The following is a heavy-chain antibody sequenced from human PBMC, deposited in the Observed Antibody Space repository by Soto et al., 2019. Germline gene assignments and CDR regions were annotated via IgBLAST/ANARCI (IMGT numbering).Heavy chain of an antibody. Sequence: PSETLSLTCAVSCGSFTSNNWWTWVRQPPGQGLEWIGEIYRTGSTNYNPSLKSRVTISLDKSENQFSLKVTSPTAADTAVYYCASRDPGTSVDYWGQGTLVTVSS. J-gene: IGHJ4*02. V-gene: IGHV4-4*02. D-gene: IGHD1-7*01. CDR3: ASRDPGTSVDY. CDR2: IYRTGST. CDR1: CGSFTSNNW.